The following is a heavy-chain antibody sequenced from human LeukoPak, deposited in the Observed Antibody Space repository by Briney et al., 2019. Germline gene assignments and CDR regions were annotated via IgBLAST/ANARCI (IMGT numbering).Heavy chain of an antibody. CDR1: GFTFRDYA. CDR2: IRSKAYGGTT. V-gene: IGHV3-49*04. D-gene: IGHD6-19*01. J-gene: IGHJ4*02. CDR3: IRYSSGSLDY. Sequence: GGSLRLSCTASGFTFRDYAMTWVRQAPGKGLEWVGFIRSKAYGGTTEYAASVKGKFTISRDDSKSIAYLQMNGLKTEDTAVYYCIRYSSGSLDYWGQGTLVTVSS.